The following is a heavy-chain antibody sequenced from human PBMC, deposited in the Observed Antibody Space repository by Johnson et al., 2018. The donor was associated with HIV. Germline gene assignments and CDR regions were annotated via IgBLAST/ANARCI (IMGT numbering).Heavy chain of an antibody. Sequence: QVQLVESGGGVVQPGGSLRLSCAASGFTFSSYGMHWVRQAPGKGLEWVAFIRYDGSNKYYADSVKGRFTISRDNSKNTLYLQMNSLRAEDTAVYYCAKDRVLGNQDVAKEAAAFDIWGQGTMVTVSS. CDR2: IRYDGSNK. J-gene: IGHJ3*02. CDR3: AKDRVLGNQDVAKEAAAFDI. V-gene: IGHV3-30*02. CDR1: GFTFSSYG. D-gene: IGHD7-27*01.